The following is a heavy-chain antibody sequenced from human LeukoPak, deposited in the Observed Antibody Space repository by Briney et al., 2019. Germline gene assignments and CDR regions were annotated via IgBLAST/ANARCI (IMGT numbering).Heavy chain of an antibody. CDR1: GFPFRSYA. CDR3: VKDRGGLSSDLGYFDY. J-gene: IGHJ4*02. V-gene: IGHV3-64D*06. D-gene: IGHD6-19*01. CDR2: ISSNGGST. Sequence: PGGSLRLSCSAPGFPFRSYAMHSVRQAPGKGLEYVSAISSNGGSTYYADSVKGRFTISRDNSKNTLYLQMSSLRAEDTAVYYCVKDRGGLSSDLGYFDYWGQGTLVTVSS.